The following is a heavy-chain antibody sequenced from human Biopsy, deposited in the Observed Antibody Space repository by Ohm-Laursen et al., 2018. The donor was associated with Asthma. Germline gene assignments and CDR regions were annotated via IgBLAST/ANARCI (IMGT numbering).Heavy chain of an antibody. J-gene: IGHJ5*02. CDR3: ARFTASITIFGVVNNWFDP. Sequence: PPGTLSLTCIVSGGSISSSSYYWGWIRQPPGKGLEWIGSIYYSGSTYYNPSLKSRVTISVDTPKNQFSLKLSSVTAADTAVYYCARFTASITIFGVVNNWFDPWGQGTLVTVSS. D-gene: IGHD3-3*01. CDR1: GGSISSSSYY. CDR2: IYYSGST. V-gene: IGHV4-39*01.